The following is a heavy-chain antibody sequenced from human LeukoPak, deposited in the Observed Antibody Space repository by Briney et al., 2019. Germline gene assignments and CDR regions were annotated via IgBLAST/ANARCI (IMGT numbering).Heavy chain of an antibody. J-gene: IGHJ4*02. Sequence: GPSVKVSCEASGYTFTGYYMHWVRRAPGQGLKWMGWIYPNSGGKNYAQKCQGRVTMTRYTTISSAYMELRRVRSDDTAVYYCAREGYSSGYHYWGQGTLVTVSS. CDR1: GYTFTGYY. CDR2: IYPNSGGK. D-gene: IGHD6-19*01. V-gene: IGHV1-2*02. CDR3: AREGYSSGYHY.